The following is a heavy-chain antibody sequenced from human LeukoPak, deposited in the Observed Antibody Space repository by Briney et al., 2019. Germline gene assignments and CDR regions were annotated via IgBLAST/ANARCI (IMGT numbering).Heavy chain of an antibody. CDR2: ISGSGGST. Sequence: EWVSAISGSGGSTYYADSVKGRFTISRDNSKNTLYLQMNSLRAEDTAVYYCAKDSIYYFDYWGQGTLVTVSS. J-gene: IGHJ4*02. V-gene: IGHV3-23*01. CDR3: AKDSIYYFDY.